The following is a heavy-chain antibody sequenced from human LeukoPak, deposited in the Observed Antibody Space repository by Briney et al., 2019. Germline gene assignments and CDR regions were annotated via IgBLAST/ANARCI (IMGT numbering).Heavy chain of an antibody. V-gene: IGHV3-30-3*01. CDR1: GFTFSSYA. Sequence: PGGSLRLSCAASGFTFSSYAMPWVRQAPGKGLEWVAVISYDGSNKYYADSVKGRFTISRGNSKNTLYLQMNSLRAEDTAVYYCARSYYYDRKSGYFDYWGQGTLVTVSS. D-gene: IGHD3-22*01. CDR2: ISYDGSNK. J-gene: IGHJ4*02. CDR3: ARSYYYDRKSGYFDY.